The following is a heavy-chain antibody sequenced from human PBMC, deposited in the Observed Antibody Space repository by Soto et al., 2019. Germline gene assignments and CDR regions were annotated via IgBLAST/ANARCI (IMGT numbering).Heavy chain of an antibody. D-gene: IGHD6-13*01. CDR3: ARKQLVRPIDY. CDR2: INHSGST. Sequence: QVQLQQWGAGLLKPSETLSLTCAVYGGSFSGYYWSWIRQPPGKGLEWIGEINHSGSTNYNPSLKSRVTISVDTSKNQFSLNLSSVTAADTAVYYCARKQLVRPIDYWGQGTLVTVSS. J-gene: IGHJ4*02. V-gene: IGHV4-34*01. CDR1: GGSFSGYY.